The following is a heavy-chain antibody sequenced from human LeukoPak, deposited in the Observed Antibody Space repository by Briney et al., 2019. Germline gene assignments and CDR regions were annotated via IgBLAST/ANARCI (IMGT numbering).Heavy chain of an antibody. D-gene: IGHD3-22*01. CDR3: ARSSSTYYYDSGSHY. V-gene: IGHV3-7*01. Sequence: GGSLRLSSAASGFTFSSYWLSWVRQAPGKGLEWVANINQDGRDKSYMDSVRGRYTTSRDNAKNSLYLQMNGLRAEDTAVYYCARSSSTYYYDSGSHYWGQGTLVTVSS. CDR1: GFTFSSYW. CDR2: INQDGRDK. J-gene: IGHJ4*02.